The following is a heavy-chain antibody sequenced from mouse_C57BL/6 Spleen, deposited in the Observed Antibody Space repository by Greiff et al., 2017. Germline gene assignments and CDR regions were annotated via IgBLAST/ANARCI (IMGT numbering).Heavy chain of an antibody. CDR1: GYTFTNYW. V-gene: IGHV1-63*01. Sequence: QVTLKVSGAELVRPGTSVKMSCKASGYTFTNYWIGWAKQRPGHGLEWIGDIYPGGGYTNYNEKFKGKATLTADKSSSTAYMQFSSLTSEDSAIYYCATSRGYGSGFAYWGQGTLVTVSA. D-gene: IGHD1-1*01. CDR3: ATSRGYGSGFAY. J-gene: IGHJ3*01. CDR2: IYPGGGYT.